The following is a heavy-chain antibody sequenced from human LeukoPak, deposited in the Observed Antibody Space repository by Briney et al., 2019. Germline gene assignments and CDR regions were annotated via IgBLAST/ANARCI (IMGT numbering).Heavy chain of an antibody. CDR1: GYTFTSYD. Sequence: ASVKVSCKASGYTFTSYDINWVRQATGQGLEWMGWMNPNSGNTGYAQKFQGRVTITRNTSISTAYMELSSLRSEDTAVYYCARTGKDAGAFDIWGQGTMVTVSS. J-gene: IGHJ3*02. CDR3: ARTGKDAGAFDI. V-gene: IGHV1-8*03. CDR2: MNPNSGNT.